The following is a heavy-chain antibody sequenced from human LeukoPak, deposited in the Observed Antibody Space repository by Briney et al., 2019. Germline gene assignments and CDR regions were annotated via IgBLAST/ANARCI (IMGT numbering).Heavy chain of an antibody. CDR3: AKDLSTYRSPRYYFDY. CDR1: GFTFSSYA. Sequence: GGSLRLSCAASGFTFSSYAMSWVRQAPGKGLGWVSAISGSGGSTYYADSVKGRFTISRDNSKNTLYLQMNSLRAEDTAVYYCAKDLSTYRSPRYYFDYWGQGTLVTVSS. V-gene: IGHV3-23*01. D-gene: IGHD2-15*01. J-gene: IGHJ4*02. CDR2: ISGSGGST.